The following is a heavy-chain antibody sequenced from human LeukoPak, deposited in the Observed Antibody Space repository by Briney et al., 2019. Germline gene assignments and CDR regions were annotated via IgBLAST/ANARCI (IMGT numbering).Heavy chain of an antibody. J-gene: IGHJ4*02. Sequence: PGRSLRLSCAASGFTFDDYAMHWVRQAPGKGLEWVSGISWNSGSIGYADSVKGRFTISRDNAKNSLYLQTNSLRAEDTALYYCAKDGTYYYDSSGYWGYFDYWGQGTLVTVSS. V-gene: IGHV3-9*01. CDR3: AKDGTYYYDSSGYWGYFDY. D-gene: IGHD3-22*01. CDR2: ISWNSGSI. CDR1: GFTFDDYA.